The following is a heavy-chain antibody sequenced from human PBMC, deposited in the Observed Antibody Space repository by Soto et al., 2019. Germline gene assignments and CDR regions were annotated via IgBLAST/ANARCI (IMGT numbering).Heavy chain of an antibody. CDR3: ARESEDLTSNFDY. CDR2: ISSTTNYI. V-gene: IGHV3-21*06. CDR1: GFTFTRYS. J-gene: IGHJ4*02. Sequence: PGGSLRLSCAASGFTFTRYSMNLVRQAPGKGLEWVSSISSTTNYIYYGDSMKGRLTISRDNAKNSLYLEMNSLRAEDTAVYYCARESEDLTSNFDYWGQGTLVTFSS.